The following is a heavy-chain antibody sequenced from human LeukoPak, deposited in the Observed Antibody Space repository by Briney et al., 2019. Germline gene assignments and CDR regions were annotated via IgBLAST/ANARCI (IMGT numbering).Heavy chain of an antibody. D-gene: IGHD3-10*01. V-gene: IGHV4-59*08. CDR3: ARQGISGTHYASFDP. J-gene: IGHJ5*02. CDR2: IYYTGYT. Sequence: PSETLSLTCTVSGGSISSYYWSWIRQPPGKGLEWIGYIYYTGYTNYNPSLKSRVTISVDTSKKQFSLKLTSVTAADTAVYHCARQGISGTHYASFDPWGQGTLVTVSS. CDR1: GGSISSYY.